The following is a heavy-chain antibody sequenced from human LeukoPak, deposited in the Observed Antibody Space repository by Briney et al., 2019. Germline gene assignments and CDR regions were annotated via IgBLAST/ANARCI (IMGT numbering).Heavy chain of an antibody. D-gene: IGHD4-23*01. CDR3: ARVGYGGNSGAFDI. J-gene: IGHJ3*02. CDR1: GFTFSSYE. Sequence: GGSLRLSCAASGFTFSSYEMNWVRQAPGKGREWVSYISSSGSTIYYADSVKGRFTISRDNAKNSLYLQMNSLRAEDTAVYYCARVGYGGNSGAFDIWGQGTMVTVSS. V-gene: IGHV3-48*03. CDR2: ISSSGSTI.